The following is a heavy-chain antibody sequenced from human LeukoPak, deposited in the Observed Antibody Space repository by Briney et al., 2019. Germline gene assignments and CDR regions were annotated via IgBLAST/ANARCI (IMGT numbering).Heavy chain of an antibody. CDR2: INPNSGGT. Sequence: ASVKVSCKASGYSFSDSYMHWVRQAPGQGLEWMGWINPNSGGTNYAQKFQGRVTMTRDASISTAYLELSRLTSDDTAVYYCAREVYGDSSFDYWGQGTLLTVSS. V-gene: IGHV1-2*02. D-gene: IGHD4-17*01. CDR3: AREVYGDSSFDY. CDR1: GYSFSDSY. J-gene: IGHJ4*02.